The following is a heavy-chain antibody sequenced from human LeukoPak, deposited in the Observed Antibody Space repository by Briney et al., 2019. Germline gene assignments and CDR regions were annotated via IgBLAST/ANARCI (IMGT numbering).Heavy chain of an antibody. V-gene: IGHV4-34*01. J-gene: IGHJ4*02. Sequence: SETLSLTCAVYGGSFSGYYWSWIRQPPGKGLEWIGEINHSGSTNYNPSLKSRVTMSVDTSKNQFSLKLSSVTAADTAVYYCARINDSYGSFDYWGQGTLVTVSS. CDR3: ARINDSYGSFDY. CDR2: INHSGST. D-gene: IGHD5-18*01. CDR1: GGSFSGYY.